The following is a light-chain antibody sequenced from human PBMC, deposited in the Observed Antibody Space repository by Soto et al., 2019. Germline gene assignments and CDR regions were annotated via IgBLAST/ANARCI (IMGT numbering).Light chain of an antibody. V-gene: IGKV1-39*01. J-gene: IGKJ1*01. CDR1: QTISSW. CDR3: QQSYSSPPP. CDR2: AAS. Sequence: DVHRTQSPSTLSGSVGDRVTITCLASQTISSWLAWYQQKPGKAPKLLIFAASSLQSGVPSRFSGSRSGPDFTLTISSLQPEDFATYYCQQSYSSPPPFGHGTRWIS.